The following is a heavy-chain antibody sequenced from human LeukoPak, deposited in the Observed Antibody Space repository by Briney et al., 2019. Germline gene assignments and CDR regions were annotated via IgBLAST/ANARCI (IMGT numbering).Heavy chain of an antibody. Sequence: GGSLRLSCAASGFRFGGSTISWVRQAPGKGLQWVSSISDSGNTYYAESLKGRITVSRDNGKNSLFLQMNSLRADDMAVYYCVRDASIGLDVWGHGTTVTVSS. D-gene: IGHD3-9*01. CDR3: VRDASIGLDV. CDR1: GFRFGGST. CDR2: ISDSGNT. J-gene: IGHJ6*02. V-gene: IGHV3-21*01.